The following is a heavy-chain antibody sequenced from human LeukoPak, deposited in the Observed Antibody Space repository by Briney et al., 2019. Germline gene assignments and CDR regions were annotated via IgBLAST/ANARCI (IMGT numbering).Heavy chain of an antibody. D-gene: IGHD2-15*01. CDR2: IYVSGST. CDR1: GGSTSSYY. Sequence: SETLSLTCTVSGGSTSSYYWSWIRQSAGKGLEWIGRIYVSGSTTYNPSLNSRVTMSLDTSKNQFSLKLSSVTAADTAVYYCARGGGYCSGGSCYRVYYYYYMDVWGKGTTVTVSS. CDR3: ARGGGYCSGGSCYRVYYYYYMDV. V-gene: IGHV4-4*07. J-gene: IGHJ6*03.